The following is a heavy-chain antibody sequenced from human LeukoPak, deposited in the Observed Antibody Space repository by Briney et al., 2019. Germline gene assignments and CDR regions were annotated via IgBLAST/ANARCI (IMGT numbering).Heavy chain of an antibody. Sequence: GGSLRLSCAASGFTFTTYAMSWARQAPGKGLEWVSSISNTADARYYAASVKGRFAISRDNSMNTLYLQMNSLTAEDTAVYYCAKGALSTIFDYWGQGTLVTVSS. D-gene: IGHD2-2*01. J-gene: IGHJ4*02. CDR1: GFTFTTYA. CDR2: ISNTADAR. CDR3: AKGALSTIFDY. V-gene: IGHV3-23*01.